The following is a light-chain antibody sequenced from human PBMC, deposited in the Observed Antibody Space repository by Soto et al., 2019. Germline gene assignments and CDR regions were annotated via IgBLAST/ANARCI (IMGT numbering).Light chain of an antibody. J-gene: IGKJ1*01. CDR2: DAS. V-gene: IGKV1-5*01. CDR1: HSISTW. CDR3: QQYESFSWT. Sequence: SVGDRVTITCRASHSISTWLAWYQQKAGKAPKLLIYDASSLENGVPSRFSGSGTGTEFTLSISSLQPDDFATYYCQQYESFSWTFGQGTKVDIK.